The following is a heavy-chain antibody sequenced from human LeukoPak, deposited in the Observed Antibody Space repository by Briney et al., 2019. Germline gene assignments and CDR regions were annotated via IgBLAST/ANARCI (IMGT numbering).Heavy chain of an antibody. CDR3: ARHLAARANYYYYYYMDV. D-gene: IGHD6-6*01. V-gene: IGHV1-2*02. Sequence: PLASVKVSCKASGYTFTGYYMHWVRQAPGQGLEWMGWINPNSGGTNYAQKFQGRVTMTRDTSISTAYMELSRLRSDDTAVYYCARHLAARANYYYYYYMDVWGKGTTVTVSS. CDR1: GYTFTGYY. CDR2: INPNSGGT. J-gene: IGHJ6*03.